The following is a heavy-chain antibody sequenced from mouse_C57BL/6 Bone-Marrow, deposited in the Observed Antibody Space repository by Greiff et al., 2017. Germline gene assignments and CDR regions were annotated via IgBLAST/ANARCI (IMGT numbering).Heavy chain of an antibody. D-gene: IGHD4-1*01. CDR2: ISSGGDYI. V-gene: IGHV5-9-1*02. J-gene: IGHJ1*03. CDR3: TRERLGERYFDV. CDR1: GFTFSGYA. Sequence: EVMLVESGEGLVKPGGSLKLSCAASGFTFSGYAMSLVRQTPEKRLEWVAYISSGGDYIYYADTVKGRFTISRDNARNTLYLQMSSLKSEDTAMXYCTRERLGERYFDVWGTGTTVTVSS.